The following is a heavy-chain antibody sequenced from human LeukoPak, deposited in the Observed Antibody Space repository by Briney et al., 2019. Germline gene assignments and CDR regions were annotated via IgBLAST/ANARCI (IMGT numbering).Heavy chain of an antibody. Sequence: PGGSLRLSCAASGFTFSSYAMSWVRQAPGKGLEWDSAISGSGGSTYYADSVKGRFTISRDNSKNTLYLQMNSLRAEDTAVYYCAKDLGRIVGATFDYWGQGTLVTVSS. CDR3: AKDLGRIVGATFDY. V-gene: IGHV3-23*01. CDR1: GFTFSSYA. D-gene: IGHD1-26*01. J-gene: IGHJ4*02. CDR2: ISGSGGST.